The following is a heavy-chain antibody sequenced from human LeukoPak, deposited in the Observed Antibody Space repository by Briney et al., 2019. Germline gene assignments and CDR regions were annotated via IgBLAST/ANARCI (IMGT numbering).Heavy chain of an antibody. Sequence: RRTLPFSNAASGLNIRSYAMSWISQTTRKGLEWVSAISGSGDNIYYADSVKGRFTISRDSSKKTLYLQMNILRAEDTAVYYCAKSDCSYISCYVLDYWGQGTQVTVSS. J-gene: IGHJ4*02. CDR1: GLNIRSYA. V-gene: IGHV3-23*01. CDR3: AKSDCSYISCYVLDY. CDR2: ISGSGDNI. D-gene: IGHD2-2*01.